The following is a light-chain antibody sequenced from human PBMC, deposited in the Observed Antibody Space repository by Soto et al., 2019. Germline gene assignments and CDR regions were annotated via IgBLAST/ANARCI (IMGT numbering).Light chain of an antibody. V-gene: IGKV3D-20*01. Sequence: EIVLTQSPSTLSLSPGERATLSCGASQSINSYYLAWYQKTPGLAPRLVIYDTSRRAPGIPDRLTGSGSGTDFPLTISRLEAEDSANYYCQHYGSSPTFGQGTRLEIK. CDR1: QSINSYY. CDR3: QHYGSSPT. J-gene: IGKJ5*01. CDR2: DTS.